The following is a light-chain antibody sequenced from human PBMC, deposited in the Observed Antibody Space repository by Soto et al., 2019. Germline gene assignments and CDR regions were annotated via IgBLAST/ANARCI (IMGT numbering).Light chain of an antibody. CDR2: GNS. CDR1: SSNIGTPYD. V-gene: IGLV1-40*01. Sequence: QSVLTQPPSVSGAPGQRVTMSRTGSSSNIGTPYDVHWYQQLPGTAPKLLIYGNSNRPSGVPDRFSGSKSGTSASLAITGLQAEDEADYYCQSYDSSLSGYVIFGGGTKLTVL. CDR3: QSYDSSLSGYVI. J-gene: IGLJ2*01.